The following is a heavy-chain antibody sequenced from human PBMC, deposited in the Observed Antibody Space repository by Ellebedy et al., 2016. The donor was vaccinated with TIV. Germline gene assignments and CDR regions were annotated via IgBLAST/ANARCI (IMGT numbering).Heavy chain of an antibody. J-gene: IGHJ6*04. V-gene: IGHV3-7*01. CDR3: GRAMDV. Sequence: GESLKISCAASGFTFSNYWMRWVRQAPGRGLEWVANIKQDESEKYYVDSVKGRFTISRDNAKNSLYLQMNSLRVEDTAVYYCGRAMDVWGKGTTVTVSS. CDR1: GFTFSNYW. CDR2: IKQDESEK.